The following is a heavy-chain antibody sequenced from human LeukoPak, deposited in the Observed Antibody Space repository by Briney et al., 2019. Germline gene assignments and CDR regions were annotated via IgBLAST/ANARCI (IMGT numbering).Heavy chain of an antibody. CDR3: ARLYSSASIGVHYFDY. CDR2: VFTSGST. D-gene: IGHD6-6*01. CDR1: GGSISSGGYY. Sequence: PSQTLSLTCTVSGGSISSGGYYWGWIWQPAGKGLEWIGRVFTSGSTNYNPSLKSRVTISMDKSKNQFSLKLSSVTAADTAVYYCARLYSSASIGVHYFDYWGQGALVTVSS. V-gene: IGHV4-61*02. J-gene: IGHJ4*02.